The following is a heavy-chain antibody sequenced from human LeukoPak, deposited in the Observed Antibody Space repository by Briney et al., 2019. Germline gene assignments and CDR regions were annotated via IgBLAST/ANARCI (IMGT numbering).Heavy chain of an antibody. CDR3: ARVPRYYYGMDV. J-gene: IGHJ6*02. Sequence: SETLSLTCTVSGGSISSGDYYWRWIRQPPGKGLEWIGYIYYSGSTYYNPSLKSRVTISVDTSKNQFSLKLSSVTAADTAVYYCARVPRYYYGMDVWGQGTTVTVSS. CDR2: IYYSGST. V-gene: IGHV4-30-4*01. CDR1: GGSISSGDYY.